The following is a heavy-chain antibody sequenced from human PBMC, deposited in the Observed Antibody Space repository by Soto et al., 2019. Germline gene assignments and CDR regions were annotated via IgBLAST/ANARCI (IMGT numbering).Heavy chain of an antibody. CDR1: GFTVSSSY. V-gene: IGHV3-53*04. D-gene: IGHD2-2*01. CDR2: IYRIGTT. Sequence: GGSLRLSCSASGFTVSSSYMTWVRQAPGKGLEWVSIIYRIGTTYYADSVKGRFTISRHNSQNTVYLQMNSLRAEDTAIYYCARGGCSSTSCYYGFDFWGQGALVTVSS. CDR3: ARGGCSSTSCYYGFDF. J-gene: IGHJ4*02.